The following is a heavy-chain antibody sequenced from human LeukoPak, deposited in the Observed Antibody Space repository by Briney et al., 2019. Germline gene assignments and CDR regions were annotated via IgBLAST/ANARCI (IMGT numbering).Heavy chain of an antibody. Sequence: GGSLRLSCAASGFIFSNYAMSWVRQAPGKGPEWVANIKSDGRDKYYVDSVKGRFTISRDNAKNSLYLQLNSLRAEDTAVYYCAKGGTTVTTWDYWGQGTLVTVSS. V-gene: IGHV3-7*01. CDR1: GFIFSNYA. D-gene: IGHD4-17*01. CDR3: AKGGTTVTTWDY. CDR2: IKSDGRDK. J-gene: IGHJ4*02.